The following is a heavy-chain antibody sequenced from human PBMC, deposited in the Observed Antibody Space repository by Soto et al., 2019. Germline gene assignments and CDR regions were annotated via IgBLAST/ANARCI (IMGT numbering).Heavy chain of an antibody. CDR2: IAYDGTNK. CDR3: AKFSERHYAMDV. J-gene: IGHJ6*02. Sequence: PGGSLRLSCAASGFTFNTYGMHWVRQAPGEGLEWVAVIAYDGTNKYYRDSVKGRFTVSRDNSKNTLYLLMNSLRPEDTAVYYCAKFSERHYAMDVWGQGTTVTVSS. CDR1: GFTFNTYG. V-gene: IGHV3-30*18.